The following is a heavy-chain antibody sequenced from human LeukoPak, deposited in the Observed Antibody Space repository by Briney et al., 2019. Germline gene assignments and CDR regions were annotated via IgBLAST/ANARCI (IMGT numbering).Heavy chain of an antibody. CDR1: GFTFDDYG. J-gene: IGHJ6*03. Sequence: GGSLRLSRAASGFTFDDYGMSWVRQAPGKGLEWVSGINWNGGSTSYADSVKGRFTISRDNAKNSLYLQMNSLRAEDTALYYCARRSGSYYESYYYYYMDVWGKGTTVTVSS. CDR2: INWNGGST. V-gene: IGHV3-20*04. D-gene: IGHD1-26*01. CDR3: ARRSGSYYESYYYYYMDV.